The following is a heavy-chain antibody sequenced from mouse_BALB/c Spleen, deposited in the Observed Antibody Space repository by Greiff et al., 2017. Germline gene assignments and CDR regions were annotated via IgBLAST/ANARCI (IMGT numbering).Heavy chain of an antibody. CDR1: GYTFTSYW. V-gene: IGHV1-5*01. J-gene: IGHJ3*01. D-gene: IGHD1-1*01. CDR2: IYPGNSDT. Sequence: VQLQQSGTVLARPGASVKMSCKASGYTFTSYWMHWVKQRPGQGLEWIGAIYPGNSDTSYNQKFKGKAKLTAVTSTSTAYMELSSLTNEDSAVYYCTRIGYGSSYSAWFAYWGQGTLVTVSA. CDR3: TRIGYGSSYSAWFAY.